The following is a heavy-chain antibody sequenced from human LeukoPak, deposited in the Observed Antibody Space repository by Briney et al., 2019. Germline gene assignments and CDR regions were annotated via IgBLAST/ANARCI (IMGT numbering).Heavy chain of an antibody. V-gene: IGHV4-34*01. D-gene: IGHD5-12*01. Sequence: SETLSLTCAVYGGSFSGYYWSWIRQPPGKGLGWIGEINHSGSTNYNPSLKSRVTISVDTSKNQFSLKLSSVTAADTAVYYCARGGSGYDSFYYYGMDVWGQGTTVTVSS. J-gene: IGHJ6*02. CDR2: INHSGST. CDR1: GGSFSGYY. CDR3: ARGGSGYDSFYYYGMDV.